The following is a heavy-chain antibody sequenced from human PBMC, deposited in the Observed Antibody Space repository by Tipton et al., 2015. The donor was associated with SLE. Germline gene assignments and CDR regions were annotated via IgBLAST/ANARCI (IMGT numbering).Heavy chain of an antibody. Sequence: TLSLTYAVSGYSISSGYYWGWIRQPPGKGLEWVGSIYHSGSTYYNPSLKSRVTISVDTSKNQFSLKLSSVTAADTAVYYCARRSPSDYYDSSGYSYFDYWGQGTLVTVSS. CDR2: IYHSGST. D-gene: IGHD3-22*01. CDR1: GYSISSGYY. V-gene: IGHV4-38-2*01. J-gene: IGHJ4*02. CDR3: ARRSPSDYYDSSGYSYFDY.